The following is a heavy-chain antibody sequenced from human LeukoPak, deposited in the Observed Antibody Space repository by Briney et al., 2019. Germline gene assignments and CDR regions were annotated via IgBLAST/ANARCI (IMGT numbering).Heavy chain of an antibody. CDR2: IWHSGST. D-gene: IGHD5-18*01. CDR1: GGSINTGGYS. V-gene: IGHV4-30-2*01. J-gene: IGHJ4*02. CDR3: ARMDTTMAVDF. Sequence: NSSETLSLTCAVSGGSINTGGYSWTWIRQPPGKGLEWIGYIWHSGSTYYNPSLKSRVTISVDRSKNHFSLNLTSVTAADTAVYYCARMDTTMAVDFWGQGTLVTVSS.